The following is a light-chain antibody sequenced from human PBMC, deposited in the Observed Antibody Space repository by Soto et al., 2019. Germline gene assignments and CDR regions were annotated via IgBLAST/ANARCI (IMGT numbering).Light chain of an antibody. CDR2: GAS. Sequence: EVVMTQSPATLSVSPGEGATLSCRASQSVSSNLAWYQQKPGQAPRLLIYGASTRAAGVPARFSGSGSGTEFTLTISSLQSEDSAVYFCQQYANWPKTVGQGTKVDI. CDR3: QQYANWPKT. CDR1: QSVSSN. J-gene: IGKJ1*01. V-gene: IGKV3-15*01.